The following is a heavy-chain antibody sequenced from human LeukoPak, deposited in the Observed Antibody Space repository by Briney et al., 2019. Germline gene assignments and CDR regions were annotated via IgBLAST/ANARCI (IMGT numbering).Heavy chain of an antibody. J-gene: IGHJ4*02. CDR3: VKGRDFYFDY. CDR1: GFTFSDYG. Sequence: GSLRLSCAASGFTFSDYGMHWVRQAPGKGLELVTFIRYDGSKKYYADSVKGRFTFSRDNSKNMLYLQMNSLRAGDTAIYYCVKGRDFYFDYWGQGTLVTVSS. V-gene: IGHV3-30*02. D-gene: IGHD3/OR15-3a*01. CDR2: IRYDGSKK.